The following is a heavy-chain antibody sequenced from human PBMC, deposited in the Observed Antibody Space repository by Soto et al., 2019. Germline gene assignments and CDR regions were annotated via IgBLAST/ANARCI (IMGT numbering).Heavy chain of an antibody. CDR1: GFSLDASAVG. V-gene: IGHV2-5*02. J-gene: IGHJ3*01. CDR3: AHSRLSESQYVADAVDF. CDR2: IYWDDDK. D-gene: IGHD3-16*01. Sequence: QITLRESCPTLVKPTQNLTLTCTFSGFSLDASAVGVGWIRQPPGKALEWLELIYWDDDKRYNPSLKSRLTLTKDTSKHQVILTMTNMDPVATATYYGAHSRLSESQYVADAVDFWGQGTMVTVSS.